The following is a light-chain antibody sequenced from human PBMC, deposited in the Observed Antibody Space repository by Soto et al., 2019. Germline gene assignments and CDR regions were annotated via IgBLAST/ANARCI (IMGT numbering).Light chain of an antibody. V-gene: IGLV2-8*01. J-gene: IGLJ3*02. CDR1: STDVGGYNS. Sequence: QSALTQPPSASGSPGQSVTISCTGTSTDVGGYNSVSWFQHHPGKAPKLMIYEVSKRPSGVPDRFSGSKSGNTASLTVSGLQAEDEADYYCSSYGGSNNLVFGGGTKLTVL. CDR3: SSYGGSNNLV. CDR2: EVS.